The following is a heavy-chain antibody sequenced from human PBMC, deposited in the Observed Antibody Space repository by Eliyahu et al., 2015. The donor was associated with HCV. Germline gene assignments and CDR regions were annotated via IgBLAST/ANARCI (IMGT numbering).Heavy chain of an antibody. CDR2: IDTFGHT. V-gene: IGHV3-13*01. CDR3: VLQGFDY. J-gene: IGHJ4*02. Sequence: EVQLVESGGGLVQPGGSLRLSCAASGFTFSNYDMHWVRQATGKGLEWVSGIDTFGHTYYPGSVKGRFTISRENAKNSLYLQMNSLSVGDTAVYYCVLQGFDYWGQGTLVTVSS. CDR1: GFTFSNYD.